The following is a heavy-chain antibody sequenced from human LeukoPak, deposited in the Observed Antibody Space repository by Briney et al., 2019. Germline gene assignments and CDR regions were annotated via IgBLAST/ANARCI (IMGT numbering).Heavy chain of an antibody. Sequence: GALRLSCAASGFPFSSYAMSWVRQAPGKGLEWVSTISGSGGSTYYADSVKGRFTISRDNSKNTLYLQMNSLRAEDTAVYYCAKGGLRNWFDPWGQGTLVTVSS. CDR2: ISGSGGST. CDR1: GFPFSSYA. J-gene: IGHJ5*02. V-gene: IGHV3-23*01. D-gene: IGHD5/OR15-5a*01. CDR3: AKGGLRNWFDP.